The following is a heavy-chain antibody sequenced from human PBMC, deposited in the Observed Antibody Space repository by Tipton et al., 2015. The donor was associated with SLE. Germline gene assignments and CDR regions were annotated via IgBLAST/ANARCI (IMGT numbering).Heavy chain of an antibody. V-gene: IGHV3-23*01. J-gene: IGHJ4*02. D-gene: IGHD6-19*01. CDR1: GFTFSSYS. CDR3: AKEVAVAGLSFDY. Sequence: GSLRLSCAASGFTFSSYSMNWVRQAPGKGLEWVSAISGSGGSTYYADSVKGRFTISRDNSKNTLYLQMNSLRAEDTAVYYCAKEVAVAGLSFDYWGQGTLVTVSS. CDR2: ISGSGGST.